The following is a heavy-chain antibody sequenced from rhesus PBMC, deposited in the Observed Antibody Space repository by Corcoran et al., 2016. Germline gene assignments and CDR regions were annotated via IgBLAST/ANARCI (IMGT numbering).Heavy chain of an antibody. V-gene: IGHV4-80*01. CDR3: ARVPSYCSGGVCYSWGRFDV. D-gene: IGHD2-39*02. Sequence: QVQLQESGPGLVKPSETLSLTCAVSGASISSYWWSWIRPAPGKGLEWIGEINGNSGSTYYHPSLKSRVTISKDASKNQFSLKLGSVTAADTAVYYCARVPSYCSGGVCYSWGRFDVWGPGVLVTVSS. CDR1: GASISSYW. CDR2: INGNSGST. J-gene: IGHJ5-1*01.